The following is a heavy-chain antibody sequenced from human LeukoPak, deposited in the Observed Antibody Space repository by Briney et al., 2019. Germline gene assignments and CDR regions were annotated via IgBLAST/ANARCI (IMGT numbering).Heavy chain of an antibody. CDR2: INHSGST. J-gene: IGHJ4*02. V-gene: IGHV4-30-2*01. D-gene: IGHD6-19*01. CDR3: ARFIGGLWYSSGWYYFDY. CDR1: GGSISSGGYS. Sequence: SQTLSLTCAVSGGSISSGGYSWSWIRQPPGKGLEWIGEINHSGSTNYNPSLKSRVTISVDTSKNQFSLKLSSVTAADTAVYYCARFIGGLWYSSGWYYFDYWGQGTLVTVSS.